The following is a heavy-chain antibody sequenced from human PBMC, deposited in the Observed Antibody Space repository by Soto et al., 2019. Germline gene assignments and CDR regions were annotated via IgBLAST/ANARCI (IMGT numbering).Heavy chain of an antibody. CDR3: AIRASYYDSSGDFDY. J-gene: IGHJ4*02. CDR2: INSDGSST. V-gene: IGHV3-74*01. D-gene: IGHD3-22*01. CDR1: GLTFSSYW. Sequence: PGGSLRLSCAASGLTFSSYWMHWVRQAPGKGLVRVSRINSDGSSTSYADSVKGRFTISRDNAKNTLYLQMNSLRAEDTAVYYCAIRASYYDSSGDFDYWGQGTLVTGSS.